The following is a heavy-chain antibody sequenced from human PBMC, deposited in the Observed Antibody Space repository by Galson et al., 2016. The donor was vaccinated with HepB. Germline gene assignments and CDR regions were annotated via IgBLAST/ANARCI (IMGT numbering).Heavy chain of an antibody. Sequence: SETLSLTCAVSGGSFSGYYSTWIRQPPGKGLEWIAEIHPSGTSNYNPSLGSRITMSLNTSKHQFSLILRSVTAADTAVYYCARGRKVRGIDFWGRGALITVSS. CDR1: GGSFSGYY. V-gene: IGHV4-34*01. CDR2: IHPSGTS. J-gene: IGHJ1*01. CDR3: ARGRKVRGIDF. D-gene: IGHD3-10*01.